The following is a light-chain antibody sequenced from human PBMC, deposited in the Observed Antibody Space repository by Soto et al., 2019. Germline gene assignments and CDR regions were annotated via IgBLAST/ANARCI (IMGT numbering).Light chain of an antibody. CDR2: GAS. Sequence: EVVLTQSPGTLSLSPGEKATLSCRASQSVGSNYLAWYQQKPGQAPRLLIYGASSRATGIPDRVSGSGSGTDFTRSVRRLEAEDFAVYYCQQYGSSPQPFGQGTKVEI. CDR1: QSVGSNY. J-gene: IGKJ1*01. CDR3: QQYGSSPQP. V-gene: IGKV3-20*01.